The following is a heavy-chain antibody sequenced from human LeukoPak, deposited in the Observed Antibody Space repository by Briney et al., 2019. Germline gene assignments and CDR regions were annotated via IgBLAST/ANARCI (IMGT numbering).Heavy chain of an antibody. CDR3: ASEGSSGYYYYFDY. D-gene: IGHD3-22*01. Sequence: SETLSLTCTVSGGSISSGDYYWSWIRQPPGKGLEWIGYIYYSGSTYYNPSLKRRVTISVDTSKNQFSLKLSSVTAADTAVYYCASEGSSGYYYYFDYWGQGTLVTVSS. V-gene: IGHV4-30-4*01. J-gene: IGHJ4*02. CDR2: IYYSGST. CDR1: GGSISSGDYY.